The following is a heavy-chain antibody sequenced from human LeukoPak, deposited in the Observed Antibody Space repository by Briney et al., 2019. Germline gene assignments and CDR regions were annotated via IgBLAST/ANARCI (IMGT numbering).Heavy chain of an antibody. Sequence: SVKFSCKASGGTFSSYAISWVRQAPGQVLEWMGRIIPIFGIANYAQKFQGRVTITADKSTSTACMELSSLRSEDTAVYYCARPSFGNYGMDVWGQGTTVTVSS. CDR1: GGTFSSYA. CDR3: ARPSFGNYGMDV. V-gene: IGHV1-69*04. CDR2: IIPIFGIA. D-gene: IGHD3-10*01. J-gene: IGHJ6*02.